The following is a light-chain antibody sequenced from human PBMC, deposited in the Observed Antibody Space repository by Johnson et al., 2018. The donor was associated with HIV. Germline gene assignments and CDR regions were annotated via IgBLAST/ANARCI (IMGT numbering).Light chain of an antibody. Sequence: QSVLTQPPSVSAAPGQKVTISCSGSSSNIGNNSVSWYQQVPGTAPKLLIYDNNKRPSGIPDRFSGSKSGTSATLGITGLQTGDEADYYCGTLDSSLSALNYVFGTVTKVTVL. CDR1: SSNIGNNS. V-gene: IGLV1-51*01. CDR3: GTLDSSLSALNYV. J-gene: IGLJ1*01. CDR2: DNN.